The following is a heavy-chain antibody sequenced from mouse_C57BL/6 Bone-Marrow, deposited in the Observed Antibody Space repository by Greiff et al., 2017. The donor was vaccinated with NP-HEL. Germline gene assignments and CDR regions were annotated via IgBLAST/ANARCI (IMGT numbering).Heavy chain of an antibody. CDR1: GFNIKDDY. CDR2: IDPENGDT. D-gene: IGHD2-4*01. CDR3: TRGGLYYDVDY. J-gene: IGHJ2*01. V-gene: IGHV14-4*01. Sequence: VHVKQSGAELVRPGASVKLSCTASGFNIKDDYMHWVKQRPEQGLEWIGWIDPENGDTEYASKFQGKATITADTSSNTAYMQLSSLTSEDTAVYYGTRGGLYYDVDYWGQGTTLTVSS.